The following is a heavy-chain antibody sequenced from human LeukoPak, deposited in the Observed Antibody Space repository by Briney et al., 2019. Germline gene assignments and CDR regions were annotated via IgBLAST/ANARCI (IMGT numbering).Heavy chain of an antibody. CDR1: GFTVSSNY. Sequence: GGSLRLSCAASGFTVSSNYMSWVRQAPGKGLEWVSVIYSGGSTYYADSVKGRFSISRDNAKASLDLQLNSLRAEDTAVYFCARDFRIAAAVPSYFDYWGQGVLVTVSS. D-gene: IGHD6-13*01. CDR2: IYSGGST. CDR3: ARDFRIAAAVPSYFDY. V-gene: IGHV3-53*01. J-gene: IGHJ4*02.